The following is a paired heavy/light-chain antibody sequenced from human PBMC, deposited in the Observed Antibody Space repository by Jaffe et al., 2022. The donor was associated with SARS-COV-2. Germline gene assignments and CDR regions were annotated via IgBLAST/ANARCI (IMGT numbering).Heavy chain of an antibody. V-gene: IGHV1-8*01. Sequence: QVQLVQSGAEVKKPGASVKVSCKASGYTFTSYDINWVRQATGQGLEWMGWMNPNSGNTGYAQKFQGRVTMTRNTSISTAYMELSSLRSEDTAVYYCARLLRLPLFYYDSSGYHWYFDLWGRGTLVTVSS. CDR3: ARLLRLPLFYYDSSGYHWYFDL. J-gene: IGHJ2*01. D-gene: IGHD3-22*01. CDR2: MNPNSGNT. CDR1: GYTFTSYD.
Light chain of an antibody. CDR2: AAS. Sequence: DIQLTQSPSFLSASVGDRVTITCRASQGISSYLAWYQQKPGKAPKLLIYAASTLQSGVPSRFSGSGSGTEFTLTISSLQPEDFATYYCQQLNSYPLTFGQGTKVEIK. V-gene: IGKV1-9*01. J-gene: IGKJ1*01. CDR3: QQLNSYPLT. CDR1: QGISSY.